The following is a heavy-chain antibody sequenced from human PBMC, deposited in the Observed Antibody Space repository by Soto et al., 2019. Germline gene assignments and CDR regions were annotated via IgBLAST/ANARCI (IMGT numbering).Heavy chain of an antibody. CDR1: GGTFSSYA. D-gene: IGHD6-25*01. Sequence: SVKVSCKASGGTFSSYAISRVRQAPGQGLEWMGGIIPIFGTANYAQKFQGRVTITADESTRTAYMELRSLRSEDTDVYYCARDGYRSGLYYYGMDVWGQGTPVTVSS. CDR2: IIPIFGTA. J-gene: IGHJ6*02. CDR3: ARDGYRSGLYYYGMDV. V-gene: IGHV1-69*13.